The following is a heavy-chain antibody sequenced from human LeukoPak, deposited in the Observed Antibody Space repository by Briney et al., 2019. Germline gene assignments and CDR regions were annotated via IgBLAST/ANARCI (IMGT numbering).Heavy chain of an antibody. Sequence: SETLSLTCTVSGGSISSYYWSWIRQPPGKGLEEIRYIYYSGSTNYNPSLKSRVTISVDTSKNQFSLKLSSVTAADTAVYYCAITKGYDSSGYYYFDYWGQGNLVTVSS. V-gene: IGHV4-59*01. CDR1: GGSISSYY. J-gene: IGHJ4*02. CDR3: AITKGYDSSGYYYFDY. CDR2: IYYSGST. D-gene: IGHD3-22*01.